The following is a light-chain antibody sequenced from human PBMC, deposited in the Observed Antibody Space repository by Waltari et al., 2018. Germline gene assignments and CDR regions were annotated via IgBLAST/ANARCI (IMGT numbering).Light chain of an antibody. CDR3: SSFTTARTYI. J-gene: IGLJ1*01. V-gene: IGLV2-14*03. CDR1: SSDIGFYNF. CDR2: AVP. Sequence: QSALTQPASVSASLGQSITLSCVGTSSDIGFYNFVSWYHQYPGKPPKLIFNAVPVRPAGVSNRFSGSKSGNTASLTISGLRPEDEADYYCSSFTTARTYIFASGTRVTVL.